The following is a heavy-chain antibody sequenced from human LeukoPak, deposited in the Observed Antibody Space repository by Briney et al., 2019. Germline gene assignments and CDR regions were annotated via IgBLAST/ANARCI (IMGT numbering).Heavy chain of an antibody. J-gene: IGHJ4*02. Sequence: PGGSLRLSCAASGFTFSSYGMHWVRQAPGKGLEWVAVISYDGSNKYYADSVKGRFTISRANSKNTLYLQMNSLRAEDTAVYYCAKDSDGDYFDYWGQGTLVTVSS. V-gene: IGHV3-30*18. CDR1: GFTFSSYG. CDR3: AKDSDGDYFDY. CDR2: ISYDGSNK.